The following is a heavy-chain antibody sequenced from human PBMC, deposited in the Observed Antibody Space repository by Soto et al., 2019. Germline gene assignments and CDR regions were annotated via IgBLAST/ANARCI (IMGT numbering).Heavy chain of an antibody. D-gene: IGHD2-8*01. CDR2: ISAYNGNT. Sequence: ASVKVSCKASGYTFTSYGISWVRQAPGQGLEWMGWISAYNGNTNYAQKLQGRVTMTTDTSTSTAYMELRSLGSDDTAVYYCARNGHCTNGVCYTPVYYYYYGMDVWGQGTTVTVSS. CDR1: GYTFTSYG. J-gene: IGHJ6*02. V-gene: IGHV1-18*01. CDR3: ARNGHCTNGVCYTPVYYYYYGMDV.